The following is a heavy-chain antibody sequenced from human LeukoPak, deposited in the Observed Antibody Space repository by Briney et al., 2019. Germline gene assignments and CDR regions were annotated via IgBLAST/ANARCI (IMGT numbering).Heavy chain of an antibody. CDR3: ARDGLYSYGPGDKYFDY. D-gene: IGHD5-18*01. J-gene: IGHJ4*02. V-gene: IGHV3-48*03. CDR1: GFTFSSYE. Sequence: PGGSLRLSCAASGFTFSSYEMNWVRQAPGKGLEWVSYISSSGSTIYYADSVKGRFTISRDNAKNSLYLQMNSLRAEDTAVYYCARDGLYSYGPGDKYFDYWGQGPLVTVSS. CDR2: ISSSGSTI.